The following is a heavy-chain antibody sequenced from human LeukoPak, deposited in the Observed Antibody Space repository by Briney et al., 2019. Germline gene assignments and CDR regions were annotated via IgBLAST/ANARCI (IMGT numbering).Heavy chain of an antibody. Sequence: SGGSLRLSCAASGFTFSRYAMSWVRQAPGKWLEWVSAISGSGGSTYYADSVKGRFTISRDNSKNTLYLQMNSLRAEDTAVYYCATADYYDSSGYYRGSDYWGQGTLVTVSS. J-gene: IGHJ4*02. CDR3: ATADYYDSSGYYRGSDY. CDR1: GFTFSRYA. V-gene: IGHV3-23*01. CDR2: ISGSGGST. D-gene: IGHD3-22*01.